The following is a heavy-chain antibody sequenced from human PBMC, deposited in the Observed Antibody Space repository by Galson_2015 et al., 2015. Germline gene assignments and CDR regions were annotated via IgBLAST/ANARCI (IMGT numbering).Heavy chain of an antibody. V-gene: IGHV3-7*01. Sequence: SLRLSCAVSGFTFSSYWMSWVRQAPGKGLEWVANIKQDGSEKYYVDSVKGRFTISRDNAKNTLILQMNSLRDEDTAVYYCARDLDYRGYSNFDYWGQGTLVTVSS. CDR1: GFTFSSYW. CDR2: IKQDGSEK. J-gene: IGHJ4*02. CDR3: ARDLDYRGYSNFDY. D-gene: IGHD4-23*01.